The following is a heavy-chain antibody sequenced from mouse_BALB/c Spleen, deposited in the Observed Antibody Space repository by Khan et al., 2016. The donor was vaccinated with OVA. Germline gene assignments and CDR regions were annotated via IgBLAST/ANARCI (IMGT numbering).Heavy chain of an antibody. Sequence: EVKLLESGPGLVKPSQSLSLTCTVTGYSITSDYAWNWIRQFPGNKLEWMGYISYSGSTNYNPALKSRLSITRDTSKNQFFLQLNSVTTEDTATYYCARDGSRYNEAMDYWGQGTSVTVSS. CDR2: ISYSGST. J-gene: IGHJ4*01. CDR3: ARDGSRYNEAMDY. CDR1: GYSITSDYA. D-gene: IGHD2-3*01. V-gene: IGHV3-2*02.